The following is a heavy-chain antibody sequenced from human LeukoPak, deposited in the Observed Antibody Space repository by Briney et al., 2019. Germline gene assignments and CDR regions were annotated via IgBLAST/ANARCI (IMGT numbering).Heavy chain of an antibody. CDR1: GVSISSYY. D-gene: IGHD6-19*01. Sequence: SETLSLTCTVSGVSISSYYWSWIRQPPGKGLEWIGYIYYSGSTNYNPSLKSRVTISVDTSKNQFSLKLSSVTAADTAVYYCASLPAVADPFDYWGQGTLVTVSS. CDR2: IYYSGST. V-gene: IGHV4-59*01. CDR3: ASLPAVADPFDY. J-gene: IGHJ4*02.